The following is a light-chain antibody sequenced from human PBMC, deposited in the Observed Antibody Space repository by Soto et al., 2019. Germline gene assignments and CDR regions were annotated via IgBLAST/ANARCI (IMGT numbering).Light chain of an antibody. CDR1: PTISSN. V-gene: IGKV3-15*01. CDR3: QEYKNWLPFT. CDR2: GAS. Sequence: DIVMTPSPATLSVSPGERATLSCRASPTISSNLAWYQQKPGQTPRLLIYGASTRAASIPARFSGSGSGTDFTLSITGLQSEDFAVYCCQEYKNWLPFTFGPGIKVDIK. J-gene: IGKJ3*01.